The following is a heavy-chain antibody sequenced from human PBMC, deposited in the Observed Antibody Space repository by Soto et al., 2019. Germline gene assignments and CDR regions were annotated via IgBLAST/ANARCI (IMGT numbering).Heavy chain of an antibody. V-gene: IGHV1-46*01. D-gene: IGHD3-22*01. CDR2: INPSGGST. Sequence: AAVKVSCKASGYTFTSYYMHWVRQAPGQGLEWMGIINPSGGSTSYAQKFQGRVTMTRDTSTSTVYMELSSLRSEDTAVYYCARGPSSGYYYFAFDIWGQGTMVTVSS. CDR3: ARGPSSGYYYFAFDI. CDR1: GYTFTSYY. J-gene: IGHJ3*02.